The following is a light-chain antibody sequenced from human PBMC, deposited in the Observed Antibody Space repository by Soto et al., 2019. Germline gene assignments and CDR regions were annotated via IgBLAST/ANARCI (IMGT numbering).Light chain of an antibody. J-gene: IGKJ2*01. Sequence: EIVMTQSPATLSVSPGERATLSCRASQSVRSNLGWYQQKPGQAPRLLIYRASTRSTGIPARFSGSGSGKDLTLTFTSLHYEHFAVHYCQHYNNRPPYTLGQWTKLENK. CDR2: RAS. CDR1: QSVRSN. V-gene: IGKV3-15*01. CDR3: QHYNNRPPYT.